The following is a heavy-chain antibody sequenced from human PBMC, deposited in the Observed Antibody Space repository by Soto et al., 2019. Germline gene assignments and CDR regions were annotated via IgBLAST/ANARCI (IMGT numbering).Heavy chain of an antibody. D-gene: IGHD3-10*01. Sequence: PGGSLRLSCAASGFTFSNACMSWVRQAPGKGLEWVGRIKSKTGGGTTDYAAPVKGRLTISRDDSKSTLYLQMNSLKTEVTAVYYCTTAGFNYYGSESYYRAPCYFDYWGQGTLVTVSS. J-gene: IGHJ4*02. V-gene: IGHV3-15*01. CDR2: IKSKTGGGTT. CDR1: GFTFSNAC. CDR3: TTAGFNYYGSESYYRAPCYFDY.